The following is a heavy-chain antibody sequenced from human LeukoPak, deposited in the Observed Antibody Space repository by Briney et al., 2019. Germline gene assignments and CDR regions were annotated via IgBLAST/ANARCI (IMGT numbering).Heavy chain of an antibody. Sequence: GGSLRLSCAASGFTFGSYGMHWVRQAPGKGLEWVALIRYDGSNKYYADSVKGRFTISRDNSKNTLYLQMNSLRAEDTAVYYCAKESRVATTPLDYWGQGTLVTVSS. J-gene: IGHJ4*02. V-gene: IGHV3-30*02. CDR3: AKESRVATTPLDY. CDR2: IRYDGSNK. D-gene: IGHD5-12*01. CDR1: GFTFGSYG.